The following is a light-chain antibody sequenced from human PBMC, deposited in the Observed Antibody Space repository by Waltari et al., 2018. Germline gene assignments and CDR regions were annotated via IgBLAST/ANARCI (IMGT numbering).Light chain of an antibody. CDR1: STHIGTNH. CDR2: KTN. V-gene: IGLV1-47*01. CDR3: AAWDDSLYVAL. Sequence: QSVLTQPPSASGTPGQSVPIPCSGCSTHIGTNHVSWYQHLPGGAPKPPISKTNHRPSGVPDRFPGSKSGTSASLAISGLRSEDEADYYCAAWDDSLYVALFGGGTKLTVL. J-gene: IGLJ3*02.